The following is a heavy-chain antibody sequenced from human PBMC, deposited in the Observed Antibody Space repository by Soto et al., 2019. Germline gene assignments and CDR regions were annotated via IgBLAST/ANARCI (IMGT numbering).Heavy chain of an antibody. Sequence: ASETLSLTCTVSGGSISSSSYYWGWIRQPPGKGLEWIGSIYYSGSTYYNPSLKSRVTISVDTSKNQFSLKLSSVTAADTAVYYCARLRGSSRSWGQGTLVTVSS. V-gene: IGHV4-39*01. CDR1: GGSISSSSYY. CDR3: ARLRGSSRS. D-gene: IGHD6-13*01. J-gene: IGHJ5*02. CDR2: IYYSGST.